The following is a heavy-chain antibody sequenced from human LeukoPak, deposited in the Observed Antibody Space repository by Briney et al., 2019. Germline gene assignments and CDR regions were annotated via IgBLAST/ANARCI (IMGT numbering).Heavy chain of an antibody. Sequence: ASVKVSCKASGYTFTSYYMHWVRQAPGQGLEWMGIINPSGGSTSYAQKFQGRVTITRDTSASTAYMELSSLRSEDTAVYYCARDGWPGQLLSVVYFDYWGQGTLVTVSS. CDR1: GYTFTSYY. CDR3: ARDGWPGQLLSVVYFDY. D-gene: IGHD2-2*01. CDR2: INPSGGST. V-gene: IGHV1-46*01. J-gene: IGHJ4*02.